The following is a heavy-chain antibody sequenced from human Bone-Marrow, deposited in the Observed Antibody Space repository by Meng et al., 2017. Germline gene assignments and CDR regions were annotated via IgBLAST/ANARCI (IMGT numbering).Heavy chain of an antibody. D-gene: IGHD6-19*01. CDR2: IIPIFGTA. Sequence: LVHCGDRVQKPCSSLKLACKSFGGAFSSYALSWVRQAPGQGLEWMGGIIPIFGTANYAQKFQGRVTTTAEESTNTAYMELSRLRSDDTVVYYCARESRDIAVAGVYWGQGTLVTVSS. V-gene: IGHV1-69*01. J-gene: IGHJ4*02. CDR1: GGAFSSYA. CDR3: ARESRDIAVAGVY.